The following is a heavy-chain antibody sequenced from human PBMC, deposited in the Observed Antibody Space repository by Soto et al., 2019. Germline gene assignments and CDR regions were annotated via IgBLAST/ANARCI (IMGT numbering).Heavy chain of an antibody. CDR1: GFTFSSYA. Sequence: GGSLRLSCAASGFTFSSYAMSWVRQAPGKGLEWVSAISGSGGSTYYADSVKGRFTISRDNSKNTLYLQMNSLRAEDTAVYYCAKEGGGFGEETKGRAFDIWGQGTMVTVSS. D-gene: IGHD3-10*01. V-gene: IGHV3-23*01. CDR2: ISGSGGST. J-gene: IGHJ3*02. CDR3: AKEGGGFGEETKGRAFDI.